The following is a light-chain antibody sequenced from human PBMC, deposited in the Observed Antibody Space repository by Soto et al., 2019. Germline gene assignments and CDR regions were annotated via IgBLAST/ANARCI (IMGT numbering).Light chain of an antibody. J-gene: IGKJ3*01. CDR3: QQRSN. Sequence: DIQMTQSPSFLSASIGDRVTITCRASQDIRDALGWYQQRPGKAPKRLIYDASNRATGIPARFSGSGAGTDFTLTISSLEPEDFVVYYRQQRSNFGPGTKVDIK. CDR1: QDIRDA. CDR2: DAS. V-gene: IGKV1-17*01.